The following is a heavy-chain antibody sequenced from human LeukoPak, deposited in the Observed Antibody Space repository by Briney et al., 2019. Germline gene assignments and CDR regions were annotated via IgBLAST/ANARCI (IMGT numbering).Heavy chain of an antibody. J-gene: IGHJ6*03. Sequence: SETLSLTCTVSGDSISTSNSYWGWIRQPPGKGLEWIGSIYYSGSTNYNPSLKSRVTISVDTSKNQFSLKLSSVTAADTAVYYCARDSGYDYFHYYYYYMDVWGKGTTVTVSS. D-gene: IGHD5-12*01. V-gene: IGHV4-39*07. CDR1: GDSISTSNSY. CDR3: ARDSGYDYFHYYYYYMDV. CDR2: IYYSGST.